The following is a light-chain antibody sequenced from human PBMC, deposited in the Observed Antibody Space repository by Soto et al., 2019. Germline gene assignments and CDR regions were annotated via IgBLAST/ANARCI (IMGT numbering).Light chain of an antibody. CDR2: RAS. V-gene: IGKV1-5*03. CDR1: KSINSW. CDR3: QQYEVYPIT. Sequence: DIQMTQSPSTLSASVGDRVTITCRASKSINSWLAWYQQKPGKAPKLLIHRASSLQSGVPSRFSGSGSGTDFTLTISSLQPDDFAAYYCQQYEVYPITFGQGTRLEIK. J-gene: IGKJ5*01.